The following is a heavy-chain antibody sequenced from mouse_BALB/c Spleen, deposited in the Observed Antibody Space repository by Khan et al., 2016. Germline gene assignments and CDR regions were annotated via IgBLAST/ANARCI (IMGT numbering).Heavy chain of an antibody. CDR1: GYTFTSYW. Sequence: QVQLQQSGAELVKPGASVKLSCKTSGYTFTSYWIQWVKQRPGQGLGWIGEIFPGTGTTYYNEKFKGKATPTIDTYSSTAYMQLSSLTSEDSAVYFCARGRNWYFDVWGAGTTVTVSS. CDR3: ARGRNWYFDV. V-gene: IGHV1S132*01. CDR2: IFPGTGTT. J-gene: IGHJ1*01.